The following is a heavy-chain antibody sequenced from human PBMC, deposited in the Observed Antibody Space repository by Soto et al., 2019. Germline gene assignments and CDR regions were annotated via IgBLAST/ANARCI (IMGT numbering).Heavy chain of an antibody. CDR2: IDPSGVST. J-gene: IGHJ1*01. D-gene: IGHD6-13*01. V-gene: IGHV1-46*01. CDR3: ARDESSGYSWFWKL. CDR1: GYTFSRHY. Sequence: QMQLVQSGAEVKEPGASVRVSCKASGYTFSRHYMHWVRQAPGQGLEWMGVIDPSGVSTTYAQNLHGRLTMTRDTSANTLFMELSSLRSDDTAIYYCARDESSGYSWFWKLWGQGTLVTVSS.